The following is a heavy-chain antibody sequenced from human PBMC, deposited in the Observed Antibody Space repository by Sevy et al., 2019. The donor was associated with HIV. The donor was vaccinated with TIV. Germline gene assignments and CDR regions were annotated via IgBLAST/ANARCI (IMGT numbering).Heavy chain of an antibody. V-gene: IGHV3-33*01. CDR2: IGYDGSNK. Sequence: GESLKISCAASGFAPSTYGMHWVRQAPGKGLEWVAVIGYDGSNKYYADSVKGRFSISRDNSRNTLFLQMDSLRAEDTAVYYCARDPRMYGDYLLAYFDYWGQRTLVTVSS. D-gene: IGHD2-8*01. CDR1: GFAPSTYG. J-gene: IGHJ4*02. CDR3: ARDPRMYGDYLLAYFDY.